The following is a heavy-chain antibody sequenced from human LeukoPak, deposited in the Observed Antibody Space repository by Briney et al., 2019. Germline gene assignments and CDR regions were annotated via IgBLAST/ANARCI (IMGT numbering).Heavy chain of an antibody. CDR2: IYYSGST. V-gene: IGHV4-39*01. Sequence: PSETLSLTCTVSGGSIGSSSYYWGWIRQPPGKGLEWIGSIYYSGSTYYNPSLKSRVTISVDMSKNQFSLKLSPATAADTAVYYCARAYCGGDCYLNWLDPWGQGTLVTLSS. CDR3: ARAYCGGDCYLNWLDP. J-gene: IGHJ5*02. CDR1: GGSIGSSSYY. D-gene: IGHD2-21*01.